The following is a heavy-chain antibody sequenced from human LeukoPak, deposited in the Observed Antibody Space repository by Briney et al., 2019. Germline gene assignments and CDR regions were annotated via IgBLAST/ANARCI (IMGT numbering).Heavy chain of an antibody. V-gene: IGHV1-69*04. CDR3: ARDGRRDGYNYGGNDY. CDR1: GYTFTSYG. Sequence: SVKVSCKASGYTFTSYGISWVRQAPGQGLEWMGRIIPIFDVVNFAQKFQGRVTITADKSTSTAYMELSSLRSEDTAVYYCARDGRRDGYNYGGNDYWGQGTLVTVSS. CDR2: IIPIFDVV. D-gene: IGHD5-24*01. J-gene: IGHJ4*02.